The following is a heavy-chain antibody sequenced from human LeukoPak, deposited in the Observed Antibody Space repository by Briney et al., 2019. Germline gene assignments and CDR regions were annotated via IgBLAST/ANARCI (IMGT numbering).Heavy chain of an antibody. CDR3: AKDDGSGSYDAFDI. Sequence: PGGSLRLSCAASGFTFSSYGMHWVRQAPGKGLEWVAVISYDGSNKYYADSVKGRFTISRDNSKNTLYLQMNSLRAEDTAVYYCAKDDGSGSYDAFDIWGQGTMVTVSS. J-gene: IGHJ3*02. CDR2: ISYDGSNK. V-gene: IGHV3-30*18. D-gene: IGHD3-10*01. CDR1: GFTFSSYG.